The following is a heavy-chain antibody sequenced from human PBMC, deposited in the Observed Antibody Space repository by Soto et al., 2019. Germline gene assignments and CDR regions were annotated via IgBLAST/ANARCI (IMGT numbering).Heavy chain of an antibody. D-gene: IGHD3-10*01. CDR3: ARVGSVVRGVIFAPQSYFDY. V-gene: IGHV4-31*03. CDR2: IYYSGST. Sequence: SETLSLTCTVSGGSISSGGYYWSWIRQHPGKGLEWIGYIYYSGSTYYNPSLKSRVTISVDTSKNQFSLKLSSVTAADTAVYYCARVGSVVRGVIFAPQSYFDYWGQGXLVTGPS. J-gene: IGHJ4*02. CDR1: GGSISSGGYY.